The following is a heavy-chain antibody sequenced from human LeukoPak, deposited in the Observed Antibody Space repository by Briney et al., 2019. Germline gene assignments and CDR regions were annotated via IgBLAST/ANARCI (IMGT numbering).Heavy chain of an antibody. V-gene: IGHV3-53*01. Sequence: PGGSLRLSCAASGFTVSSNYMTWVRQAPGKGLEWVSVIYTGDSAYYADSVKGRFTISRDNSKNTLSLQMNSLRAEDTAVYYCARDSPLYSYGAFDYWGQGTLVTVSS. CDR3: ARDSPLYSYGAFDY. D-gene: IGHD5-18*01. J-gene: IGHJ4*02. CDR1: GFTVSSNY. CDR2: IYTGDSA.